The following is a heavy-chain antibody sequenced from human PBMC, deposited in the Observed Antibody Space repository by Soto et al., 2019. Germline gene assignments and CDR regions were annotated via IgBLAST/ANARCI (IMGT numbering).Heavy chain of an antibody. J-gene: IGHJ4*02. Sequence: QVQLVQSGAEVKKPGSSVKVSCKASGGTFSSYAISWVRQAPGQGLEWMGGLLPIFGTANYAQKFQGRVTITADEATSTAYMELSSRRSEDTAVYYCPVPPYSSGWYGLDYWGQGTLVTVSS. CDR1: GGTFSSYA. D-gene: IGHD6-19*01. CDR3: PVPPYSSGWYGLDY. V-gene: IGHV1-69*01. CDR2: LLPIFGTA.